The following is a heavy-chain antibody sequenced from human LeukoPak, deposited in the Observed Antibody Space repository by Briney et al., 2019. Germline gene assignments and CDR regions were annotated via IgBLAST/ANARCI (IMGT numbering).Heavy chain of an antibody. J-gene: IGHJ6*02. CDR2: ISSSSSYT. CDR1: AFTFSDDY. Sequence: GGSLRLSCAAAAFTFSDDYMSSIRQAPGKGLEWVSYISSSSSYTNHADSVKGRFTISRDNAKNSLYLQMYSLRAEEPAVYYCPSRSRITMVRGVPRSPYYYGMDVWGQGTTVTVSS. D-gene: IGHD3-10*01. V-gene: IGHV3-11*03. CDR3: PSRSRITMVRGVPRSPYYYGMDV.